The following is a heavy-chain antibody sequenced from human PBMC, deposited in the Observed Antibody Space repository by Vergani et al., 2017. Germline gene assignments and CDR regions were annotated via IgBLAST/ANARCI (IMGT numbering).Heavy chain of an antibody. V-gene: IGHV1-69*18. D-gene: IGHD3-22*01. J-gene: IGHJ4*02. CDR3: ASTGAFDYYYDSSGYISRFDY. CDR2: IIPIFGTA. CDR1: GGTFSSYA. Sequence: QVQLVQSGAEVKQPGSSVKVSCKASGGTFSSYAISWVRQAPGQGLEWMGRIIPIFGTANYAQKFQGRVTITADESTSTACMELSSLRSEDTAVYYCASTGAFDYYYDSSGYISRFDYWGQGTTVTVSS.